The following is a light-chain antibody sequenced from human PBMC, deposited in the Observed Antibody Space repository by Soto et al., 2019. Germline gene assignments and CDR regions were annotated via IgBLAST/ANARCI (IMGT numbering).Light chain of an antibody. CDR1: QSVSNDF. CDR2: GAS. J-gene: IGKJ1*01. Sequence: EIVLTQSPGILSLSPGERATLSCRAIQSVSNDFLAWYQQKPGQAPRLLIYGASTRATDVPDRFSGSGSGADFTLSISRLEPEDFAVYYCQQYGSSPRRTFGQGTKVDIK. CDR3: QQYGSSPRRT. V-gene: IGKV3-20*01.